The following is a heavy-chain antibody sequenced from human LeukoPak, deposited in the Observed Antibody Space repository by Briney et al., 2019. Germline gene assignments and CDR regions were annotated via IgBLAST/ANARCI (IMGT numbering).Heavy chain of an antibody. CDR2: IYHSGST. CDR1: GYSLISGYY. CDR3: AKDSSGYYHGNWFDP. J-gene: IGHJ5*02. V-gene: IGHV4-38-2*01. D-gene: IGHD3-22*01. Sequence: PSETLSLTCAVSGYSLISGYYWGWIRQPPGKGLEWIGSIYHSGSTYYNPSLKSRVTISVDTSKNQFSLKLSSVTAADTAVYYCAKDSSGYYHGNWFDPWGQGTLVTVSS.